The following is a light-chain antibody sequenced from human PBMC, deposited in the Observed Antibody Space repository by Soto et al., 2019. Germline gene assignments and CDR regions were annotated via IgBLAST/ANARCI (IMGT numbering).Light chain of an antibody. CDR2: KVS. CDR3: TSSKSESLYV. CDR1: SSDVGGSNY. J-gene: IGLJ1*01. Sequence: QSVLTQPASMSGSPGQSITISCTGTSSDVGGSNYVSWYQQYPGKVPKLLIYKVSNRPSGVSNRFSGSKSGNTASLTISGLQAEDQPAYFCTSSKSESLYVFGTGTKVTV. V-gene: IGLV2-14*01.